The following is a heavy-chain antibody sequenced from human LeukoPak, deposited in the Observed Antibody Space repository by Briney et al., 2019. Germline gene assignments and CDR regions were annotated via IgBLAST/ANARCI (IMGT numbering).Heavy chain of an antibody. CDR1: GGSFSGYY. CDR3: ARDRYSYGSGAFFDY. V-gene: IGHV4-34*01. J-gene: IGHJ4*02. D-gene: IGHD5-18*01. CDR2: IHHSGST. Sequence: SETLSLTCAVYGGSFSGYYWSWIRQPPGKGLEWIGEIHHSGSTNYNPSLKSRVTISVDTSKNQFSLKLSSVTAADTAVYYCARDRYSYGSGAFFDYWGQGTLVTVSS.